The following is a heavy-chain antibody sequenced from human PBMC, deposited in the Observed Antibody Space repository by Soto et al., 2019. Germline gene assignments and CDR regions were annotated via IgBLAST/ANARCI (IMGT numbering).Heavy chain of an antibody. CDR1: GFTFSSYA. CDR2: ISSNGGST. V-gene: IGHV3-64D*08. J-gene: IGHJ6*02. D-gene: IGHD6-13*01. CDR3: VKPAAADLPYYYGMDV. Sequence: GGSLRLSCSASGFTFSSYAMHWVRQAPGKGLEYVSAISSNGGSTYYADSVKGRFTISRDNSKNTLYLQMSSLRAEDTAVYYCVKPAAADLPYYYGMDVWGQGTTVTVSS.